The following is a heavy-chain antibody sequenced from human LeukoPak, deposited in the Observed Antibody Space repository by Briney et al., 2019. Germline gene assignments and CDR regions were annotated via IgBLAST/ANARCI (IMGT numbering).Heavy chain of an antibody. V-gene: IGHV3-74*01. D-gene: IGHD2/OR15-2a*01. Sequence: GGPLSFSCAASGNTWMHWVRQAPGKGLVWVSHINSDGSWTSYADSVKGRFTISKDNAKNTVYLQMNNLRAEDTAVYYCVSFYETYWGRGTLVTVSS. CDR3: VSFYETY. J-gene: IGHJ4*02. CDR2: INSDGSWT. CDR1: GNTW.